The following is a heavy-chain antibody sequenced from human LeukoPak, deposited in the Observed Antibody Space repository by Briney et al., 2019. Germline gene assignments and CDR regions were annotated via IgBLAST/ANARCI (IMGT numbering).Heavy chain of an antibody. D-gene: IGHD3-22*01. CDR1: GFTFGSYW. J-gene: IGHJ4*02. Sequence: GGSLRLSCAASGFTFGSYWMSWVRQAPGKGLEWVANIKQDGSEKYYVDSVKGRFTISRDNAKNSLYLQMNSLRAEDTAVYYCARESGRYDSPPDYWGQGTLVTVSS. V-gene: IGHV3-7*01. CDR2: IKQDGSEK. CDR3: ARESGRYDSPPDY.